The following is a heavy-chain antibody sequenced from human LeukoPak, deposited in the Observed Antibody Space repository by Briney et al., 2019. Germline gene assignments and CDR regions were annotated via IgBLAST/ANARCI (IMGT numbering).Heavy chain of an antibody. CDR3: ARFLAYYDFWSGYRYFDY. J-gene: IGHJ4*02. V-gene: IGHV4-34*01. CDR1: GGSFSGYY. Sequence: SETLSLTCAVYGGSFSGYYWSWIRQPPGEGLEWIGEINHSGSTNYNPSLKSRVTISVDTSKNQFSLKLSSVTAAVTAVYYCARFLAYYDFWSGYRYFDYWGQGTLVTVSS. D-gene: IGHD3-3*01. CDR2: INHSGST.